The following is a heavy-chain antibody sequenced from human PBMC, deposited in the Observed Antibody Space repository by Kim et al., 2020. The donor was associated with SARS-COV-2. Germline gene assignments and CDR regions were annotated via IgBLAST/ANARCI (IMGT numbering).Heavy chain of an antibody. Sequence: SETLSLTCTVSGGSISSYYWSWIWQPPGKGLEWIGYIYYSGSTNYNPSLKSRVTISVDTSKNQFSLKLSSVTAADTAVYYCARHAQYYYDSSGSLLNYGMDVWGQGTTVTVSS. D-gene: IGHD3-22*01. CDR3: ARHAQYYYDSSGSLLNYGMDV. V-gene: IGHV4-59*08. CDR2: IYYSGST. CDR1: GGSISSYY. J-gene: IGHJ6*02.